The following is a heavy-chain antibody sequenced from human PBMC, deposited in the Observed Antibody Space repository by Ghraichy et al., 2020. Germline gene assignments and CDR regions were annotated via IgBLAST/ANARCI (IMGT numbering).Heavy chain of an antibody. D-gene: IGHD6-13*01. CDR3: ARDNYAAAGKAVFYFQH. V-gene: IGHV3-30*04. J-gene: IGHJ1*01. Sequence: GGSLRLSCAASGFTFSSYAIHWVRQSPGKGLEWVAVISYDASNKYYAGSVKGRFTISRENSKNTLYLQMNSLRAEDTAVYYCARDNYAAAGKAVFYFQHWGQGTLVTVSS. CDR2: ISYDASNK. CDR1: GFTFSSYA.